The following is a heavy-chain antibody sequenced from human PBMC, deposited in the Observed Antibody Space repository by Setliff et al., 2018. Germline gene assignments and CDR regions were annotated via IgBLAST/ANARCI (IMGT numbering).Heavy chain of an antibody. D-gene: IGHD3-22*01. CDR3: ARDHMIVVVPSV. J-gene: IGHJ6*02. CDR2: IKQDGSEK. Sequence: PGGSLRLSCAASRFTFSSYWMSWVRQAPGKGLEWVANIKQDGSEKYYVDSVKGRFTISRDNAKNSLYLQMNSLRAEDTAVYYCARDHMIVVVPSVWGQGTTVTVSS. CDR1: RFTFSSYW. V-gene: IGHV3-7*01.